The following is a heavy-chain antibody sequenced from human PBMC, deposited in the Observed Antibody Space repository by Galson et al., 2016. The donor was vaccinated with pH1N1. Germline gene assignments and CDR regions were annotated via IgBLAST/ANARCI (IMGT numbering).Heavy chain of an antibody. J-gene: IGHJ4*02. CDR1: GFTLGDFY. Sequence: SLRLSCAASGFTLGDFYMDWVRQAPGKGLEWVGRITKRPEGYTTQDAASVKGRFIISREDSKDLLCLQMNSLKTEDTAVYYCTRENHHKFDYWGQGTLVTVSS. CDR2: ITKRPEGYTT. CDR3: TRENHHKFDY. V-gene: IGHV3-72*01.